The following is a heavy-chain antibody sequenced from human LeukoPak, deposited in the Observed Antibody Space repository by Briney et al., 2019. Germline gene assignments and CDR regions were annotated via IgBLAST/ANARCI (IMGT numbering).Heavy chain of an antibody. J-gene: IGHJ6*02. D-gene: IGHD4-17*01. CDR1: GYTFTSYG. CDR2: ISAYNGNT. Sequence: ASVKVSCKASGYTFTSYGISWVRQAPGQGLEWMGWISAYNGNTNYAQKFQGRVTITADESTSTAYMELSSLRSEDTAVYYCARPQRGPTAPYGMDVWGQGTTVTVSS. CDR3: ARPQRGPTAPYGMDV. V-gene: IGHV1-18*01.